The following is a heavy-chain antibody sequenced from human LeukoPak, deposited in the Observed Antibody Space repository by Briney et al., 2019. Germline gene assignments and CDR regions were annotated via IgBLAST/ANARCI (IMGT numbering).Heavy chain of an antibody. D-gene: IGHD3-22*01. J-gene: IGHJ4*02. Sequence: ASVKVSCKASGYTFTSYDINWVRQATGQGLEWMGWMNPNSGNTGYAQKFQGRVTMTTDTSTSTAYMELRSLRSDDTAVYYCARSYYYDSSGYKDYWGQGTLVTVSS. CDR2: MNPNSGNT. CDR1: GYTFTSYD. CDR3: ARSYYYDSSGYKDY. V-gene: IGHV1-8*01.